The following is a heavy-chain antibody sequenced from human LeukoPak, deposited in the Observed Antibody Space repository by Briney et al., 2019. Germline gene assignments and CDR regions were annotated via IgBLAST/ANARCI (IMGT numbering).Heavy chain of an antibody. V-gene: IGHV1-24*01. CDR2: FDPEDGET. CDR1: GYTLTELS. D-gene: IGHD5-18*01. CDR3: ARKRGYSYEIDY. J-gene: IGHJ4*02. Sequence: GASVKVSCKVSGYTLTELSMHWVRQAPGKGLEWMGGFDPEDGETIYAQKFQGRVTMTRDTSTSTVYMELSSLRSEDTAVYYCARKRGYSYEIDYWGQGTLVTVSS.